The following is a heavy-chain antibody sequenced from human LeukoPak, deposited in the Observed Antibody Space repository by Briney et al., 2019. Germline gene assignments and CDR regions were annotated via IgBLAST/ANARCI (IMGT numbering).Heavy chain of an antibody. V-gene: IGHV3-23*01. D-gene: IGHD5-24*01. J-gene: IGHJ4*02. CDR1: GFTFDNHA. CDR3: AKDRIKDGYNDY. Sequence: PGGSLSLSCATSGFTFDNHAMCGVGQALGMGLEWVSAICASSGNTYYADSVKGRLTISRDNSKNMLSLQMNSLRAEDTAVYYCAKDRIKDGYNDYWGQGILVTVSS. CDR2: ICASSGNT.